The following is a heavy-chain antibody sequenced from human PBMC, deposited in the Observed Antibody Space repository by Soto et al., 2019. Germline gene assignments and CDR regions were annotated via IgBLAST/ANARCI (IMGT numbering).Heavy chain of an antibody. J-gene: IGHJ6*02. V-gene: IGHV1-69*12. CDR3: AAPSIPHPTHGVDCISTSCYDYYYYGMDV. Sequence: QVQLVQSGAEVKKPGSSVKVSCKASGGTFSSYAISWVRQAPGQGLEWMGGIIPIFGTANYAQKFQGRVKITADESTSTAYMELSSLRSEDTAVYYCAAPSIPHPTHGVDCISTSCYDYYYYGMDVWGQGTTVTVSS. CDR1: GGTFSSYA. CDR2: IIPIFGTA. D-gene: IGHD2-2*01.